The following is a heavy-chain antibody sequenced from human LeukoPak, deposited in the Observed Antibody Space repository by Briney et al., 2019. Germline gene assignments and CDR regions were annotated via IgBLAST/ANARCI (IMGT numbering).Heavy chain of an antibody. CDR3: ARVYLGIYYDGSPSPFDY. V-gene: IGHV1-18*01. CDR1: GGTFSSYA. D-gene: IGHD3-22*01. J-gene: IGHJ4*02. Sequence: GASVKVSCKASGGTFSSYAISWVRQAPGQGLEGMGWISGYNGNTKSSQSLQDRVIMTTDTSTRTAYMELRSLRPDDTAVYYCARVYLGIYYDGSPSPFDYWGQGTLVTVSS. CDR2: ISGYNGNT.